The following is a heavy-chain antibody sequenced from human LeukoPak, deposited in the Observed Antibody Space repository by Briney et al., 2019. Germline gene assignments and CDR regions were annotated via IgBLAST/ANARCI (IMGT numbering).Heavy chain of an antibody. V-gene: IGHV4-59*10. D-gene: IGHD3-10*01. J-gene: IGHJ4*02. Sequence: SETLSLTCAVYGGSFSGYYWSWIRQPAGKGLEWIGRIYTSGSTNYNPSLKSRVTMSVDTSKNQFSLKLSSVTAADTAVYYCARGRLLWFGELYDYWGQGTLVTVSS. CDR3: ARGRLLWFGELYDY. CDR1: GGSFSGYY. CDR2: IYTSGST.